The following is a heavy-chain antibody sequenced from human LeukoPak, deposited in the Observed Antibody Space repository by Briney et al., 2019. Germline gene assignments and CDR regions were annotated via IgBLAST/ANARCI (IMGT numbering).Heavy chain of an antibody. Sequence: GGSLRLSCAAPGFTFRSNWMHWVRQTPGKGLVWVSRINSDGLSTSYADSVKGRFTISRDNAKNTLYLQMNSLRAEDTAVYYCARDLPGLSAAGTFDCWGQGTLVTVSS. D-gene: IGHD6-13*01. V-gene: IGHV3-74*01. CDR2: INSDGLST. CDR3: ARDLPGLSAAGTFDC. J-gene: IGHJ4*02. CDR1: GFTFRSNW.